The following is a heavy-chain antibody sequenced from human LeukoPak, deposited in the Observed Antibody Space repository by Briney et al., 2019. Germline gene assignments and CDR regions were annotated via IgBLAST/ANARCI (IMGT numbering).Heavy chain of an antibody. CDR1: GYTFTGYY. Sequence: ASVKVSCKASGYTFTGYYMHWVRQAPGQGLEWMGWINPNSGGTNYAQKFRGRVTMTRDTSISTAYMELSRLRSDDTAVYYCARGGDILTGYRSGYYYYGMDVWGQGTTVTVSS. CDR2: INPNSGGT. J-gene: IGHJ6*02. D-gene: IGHD3-9*01. CDR3: ARGGDILTGYRSGYYYYGMDV. V-gene: IGHV1-2*02.